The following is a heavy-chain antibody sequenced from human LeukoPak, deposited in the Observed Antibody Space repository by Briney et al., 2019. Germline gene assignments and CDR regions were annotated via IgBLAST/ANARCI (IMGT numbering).Heavy chain of an antibody. J-gene: IGHJ4*02. D-gene: IGHD6-6*01. CDR1: GGSISSYY. CDR3: ARLTRLSSSPDRYYFDY. Sequence: SETLSLTCTVSGGSISSYYWSWIRQPPGKGLEWIGYIHSSGSTNYNPSLKSRVSISVATSKNQFYLTLSSVTAADTAVYYCARLTRLSSSPDRYYFDYWGQGTLVTVSS. CDR2: IHSSGST. V-gene: IGHV4-4*09.